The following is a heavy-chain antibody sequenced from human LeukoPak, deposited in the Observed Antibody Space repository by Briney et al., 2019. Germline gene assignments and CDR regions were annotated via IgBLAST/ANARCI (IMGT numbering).Heavy chain of an antibody. D-gene: IGHD2/OR15-2a*01. V-gene: IGHV4-34*03. Sequence: SETLSLTCAVYGASFSGSYWNWIRQPPGKGLEWIGCLSYTGETDYNPSLKSRVSISLGSSNNHFSLKLTSVTAADTAVYYCSEGYFEPFDHWGQGILVTVSS. J-gene: IGHJ4*02. CDR1: GASFSGSY. CDR2: LSYTGET. CDR3: SEGYFEPFDH.